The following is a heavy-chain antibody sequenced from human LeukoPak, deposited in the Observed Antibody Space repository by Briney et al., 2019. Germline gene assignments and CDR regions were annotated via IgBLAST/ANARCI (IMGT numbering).Heavy chain of an antibody. CDR1: GGSFSGYY. D-gene: IGHD2-2*01. CDR3: ARALTQDIVVVPAAPVYGMDG. J-gene: IGHJ6*02. CDR2: INHSGST. V-gene: IGHV4-34*01. Sequence: SETLSLTCAVYGGSFSGYYWSWVRQPPGKGVEWSGEINHSGSTNYNPSLKRRVTISVDTSKNQFSLNLSSVTAADTAVYYCARALTQDIVVVPAAPVYGMDGGGQGTTVTVS.